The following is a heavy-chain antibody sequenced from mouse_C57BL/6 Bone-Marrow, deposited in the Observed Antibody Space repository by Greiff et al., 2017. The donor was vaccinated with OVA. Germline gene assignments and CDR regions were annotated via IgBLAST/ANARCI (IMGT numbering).Heavy chain of an antibody. CDR1: GYAFSSYW. J-gene: IGHJ3*01. CDR2: IYPGDGDT. Sequence: QVQLQQSGAELVKPGASVKISCKASGYAFSSYWMNWVKQRPGKGLEWIGQIYPGDGDTNYNGKFKGKATMTADKSSSTAYMQLSSLTSEDSAVYFCARKGALTGTFAYWGQGTLVTVSA. D-gene: IGHD4-1*01. CDR3: ARKGALTGTFAY. V-gene: IGHV1-80*01.